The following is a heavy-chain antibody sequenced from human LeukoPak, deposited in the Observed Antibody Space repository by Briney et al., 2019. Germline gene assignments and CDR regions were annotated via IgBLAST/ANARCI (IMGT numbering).Heavy chain of an antibody. CDR2: IYHSGST. CDR1: GGSISSGGYY. D-gene: IGHD3-3*01. Sequence: SQTLSLTCTVSGGSISSGGYYWSWIRQPPGKGLEWIGYIYHSGSTYYNPSLKSRVTISVDRSKNQFSLKLSSVTAADTAVYYCAAVPVYDFWSGYYVAFDIWGQGTMVTVSS. CDR3: AAVPVYDFWSGYYVAFDI. J-gene: IGHJ3*02. V-gene: IGHV4-30-2*01.